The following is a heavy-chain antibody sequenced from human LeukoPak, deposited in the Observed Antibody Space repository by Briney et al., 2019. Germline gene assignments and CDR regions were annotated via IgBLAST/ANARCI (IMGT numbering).Heavy chain of an antibody. V-gene: IGHV4-61*05. CDR2: IYYSGST. D-gene: IGHD3-10*01. CDR3: ARGNYGIYYFDY. Sequence: SETLSLTCSVSGGSISSSTYYWGWIRQPPGKGLEWIGYIYYSGSTNYNPSLKSRVTISVDTSKNQFSLKLSSVTAADTAVYYCARGNYGIYYFDYWGQGTLVTVSS. CDR1: GGSISSSTYY. J-gene: IGHJ4*02.